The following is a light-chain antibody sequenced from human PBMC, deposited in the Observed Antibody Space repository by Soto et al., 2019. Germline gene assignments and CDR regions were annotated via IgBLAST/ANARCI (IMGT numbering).Light chain of an antibody. CDR2: EVN. CDR3: CSYAGTVAYV. CDR1: RSVVGSYNL. Sequence: QSVLTQPASLSGSPGQSITISCTGTRSVVGSYNLVSWYQQLPGKAPKVIICEVNKRPSGVSYRFSGSKSGNTASLTISGLQTEDEADYYCCSYAGTVAYVFGTGTKVTVL. V-gene: IGLV2-23*02. J-gene: IGLJ1*01.